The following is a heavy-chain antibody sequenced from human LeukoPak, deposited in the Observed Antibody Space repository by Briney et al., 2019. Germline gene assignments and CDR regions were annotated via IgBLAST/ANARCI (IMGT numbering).Heavy chain of an antibody. J-gene: IGHJ6*03. CDR3: ARNQVLLVYYDYYHMDV. CDR1: GFTFSSYW. D-gene: IGHD3-10*01. CDR2: IKQDGSEK. V-gene: IGHV3-7*01. Sequence: GGSLRLSCAASGFTFSSYWMSWVRQAPGKGLEWVANIKQDGSEKYYVDSVKGRFTISRDNAKNSLYLQMNSLRAEDTAVYYCARNQVLLVYYDYYHMDVWGKGTTVTVSS.